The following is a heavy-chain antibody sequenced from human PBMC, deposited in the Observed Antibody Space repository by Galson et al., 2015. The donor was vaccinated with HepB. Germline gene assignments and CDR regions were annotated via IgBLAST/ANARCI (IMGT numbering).Heavy chain of an antibody. V-gene: IGHV4-59*02. D-gene: IGHD3-3*02. J-gene: IGHJ4*02. CDR1: GGYVSGYY. CDR2: IYSSRST. Sequence: LSLTCTVSGGYVSGYYWSWIRQSPLKGLEWIGDIYSSRSTNYNPSLKSRVTISVDKSQNQFSLKVTSATAADTAVYYCARQLALPPRHDYFDCWGQGTLVTVSS. CDR3: ARQLALPPRHDYFDC.